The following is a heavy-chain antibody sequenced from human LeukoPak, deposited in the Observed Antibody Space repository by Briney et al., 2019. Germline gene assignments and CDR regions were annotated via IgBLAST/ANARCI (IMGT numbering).Heavy chain of an antibody. V-gene: IGHV4-39*07. CDR2: LDESGRP. D-gene: IGHD2-15*01. J-gene: IGHJ6*03. CDR3: ARDLGGYPFFMDV. Sequence: NASETLSLTCSVSRGSIRSGRHHWAWVRQPPGKGLEFIGSLDESGRPYYNAPLKSRVTISEDSSGKQFSLNLSSVTAADTAVYFCARDLGGYPFFMDVWGRGTTVIVSS. CDR1: RGSIRSGRHH.